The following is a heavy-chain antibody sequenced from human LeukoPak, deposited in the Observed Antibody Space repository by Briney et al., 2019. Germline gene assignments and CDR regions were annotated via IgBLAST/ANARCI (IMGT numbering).Heavy chain of an antibody. J-gene: IGHJ6*03. Sequence: SSETLSLTCTVSGGSISSYYWSWIRQPAGKGLEWIGRIYTSGSTNYNPPLKSRVTMSVDTSKNQFSLQLNSVTPEDTAVYYCARELVVSGWYYYYYYMDVWGKGTTVTISS. CDR2: IYTSGST. D-gene: IGHD6-19*01. V-gene: IGHV4-4*07. CDR3: ARELVVSGWYYYYYYMDV. CDR1: GGSISSYY.